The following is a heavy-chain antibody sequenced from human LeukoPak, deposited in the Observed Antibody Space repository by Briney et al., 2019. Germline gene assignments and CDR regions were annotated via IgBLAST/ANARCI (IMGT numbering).Heavy chain of an antibody. CDR3: ARDSVVDTTGAYYYYYGMDV. CDR2: ISSSISYI. V-gene: IGHV3-21*01. J-gene: IGHJ6*02. D-gene: IGHD5-12*01. Sequence: KTGGPLRLSCAASGFTFSRYSMKWVRDAPGKGLEWVSSISSSISYIYYADSVKGRFTISTDNAKNSLYLQMNSLRAEDTAVYYCARDSVVDTTGAYYYYYGMDVWGQGTTVTVSS. CDR1: GFTFSRYS.